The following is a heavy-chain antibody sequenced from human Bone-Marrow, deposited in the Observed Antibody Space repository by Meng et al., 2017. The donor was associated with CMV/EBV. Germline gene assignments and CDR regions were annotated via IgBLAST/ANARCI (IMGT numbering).Heavy chain of an antibody. CDR2: ISSSGSTI. CDR3: AREARVVVPAGSYYYGMDV. V-gene: IGHV3-11*04. CDR1: GFTFSGYY. J-gene: IGHJ6*02. D-gene: IGHD2-2*01. Sequence: GGSLRLSCAASGFTFSGYYMSWIRQAPGKGLEWVSYISSSGSTIYYADSVKGRFTISRDNAKNALYLQMNSLRAEDTAVYYCAREARVVVPAGSYYYGMDVWGQGTTVTVSS.